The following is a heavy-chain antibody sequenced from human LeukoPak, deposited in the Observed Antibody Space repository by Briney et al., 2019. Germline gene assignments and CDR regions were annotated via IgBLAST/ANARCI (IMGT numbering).Heavy chain of an antibody. CDR1: GFTFGSYS. CDR2: ISSSSSYI. CDR3: ARAVARDDYGDY. D-gene: IGHD5-24*01. Sequence: GGSLRLSCAASGFTFGSYSMNWVRQAPGKGLEWVSSISSSSSYIYYADSVKGRFTISRDHAKNSLYLQMNSLRAEDTAVYYCARAVARDDYGDYWGQGTLVTVSS. V-gene: IGHV3-21*01. J-gene: IGHJ4*02.